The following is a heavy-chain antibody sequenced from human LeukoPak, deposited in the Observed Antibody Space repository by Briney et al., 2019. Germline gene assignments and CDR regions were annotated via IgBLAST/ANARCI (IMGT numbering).Heavy chain of an antibody. Sequence: SVKVSCTASGFTFSNSAVQWVRQARGQRLEWIGWIVVGSGNTNYAQKFQERVTITRDMSTSTAYMELSSLRSEDTAVYYCTSDPTFYSGRYCFDYWGQGTLVTVSS. CDR2: IVVGSGNT. CDR3: TSDPTFYSGRYCFDY. V-gene: IGHV1-58*01. J-gene: IGHJ4*02. CDR1: GFTFSNSA. D-gene: IGHD1-26*01.